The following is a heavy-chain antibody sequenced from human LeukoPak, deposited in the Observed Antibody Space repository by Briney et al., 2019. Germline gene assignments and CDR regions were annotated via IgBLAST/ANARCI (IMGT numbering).Heavy chain of an antibody. CDR2: INQDGSEK. V-gene: IGHV3-7*01. Sequence: GVSLRLSCAASRFTFSNYWMSWVRQAPGKGLQWVANINQDGSEKNYVDSVKGRFTISRDNAKNSLYLQMNSLRAEDTAVYYCARDRAMDDFWGQGTLVTVSS. CDR3: ARDRAMDDF. D-gene: IGHD5-18*01. J-gene: IGHJ4*02. CDR1: RFTFSNYW.